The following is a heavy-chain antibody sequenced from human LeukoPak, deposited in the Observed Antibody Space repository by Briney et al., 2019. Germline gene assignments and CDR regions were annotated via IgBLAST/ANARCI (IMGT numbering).Heavy chain of an antibody. D-gene: IGHD5-24*01. J-gene: IGHJ4*02. Sequence: SETLSLTCAVYGGSFSGYYWSWIRQPPGKGLEWIGETNHSGSTNYNPSLKSRVTISVDTSKNQFSLKLSSVTAADTAVYYCARNYHRGPIDYWGQGTLVTVSS. CDR3: ARNYHRGPIDY. CDR2: TNHSGST. V-gene: IGHV4-34*01. CDR1: GGSFSGYY.